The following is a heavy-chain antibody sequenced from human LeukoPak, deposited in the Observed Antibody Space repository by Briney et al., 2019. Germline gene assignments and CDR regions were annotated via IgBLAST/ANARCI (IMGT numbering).Heavy chain of an antibody. CDR1: GVTFSSYA. V-gene: IGHV1-69*05. J-gene: IGHJ4*02. CDR2: IIPIFGTA. CDR3: ARGFRYDSSGLTYYFDY. D-gene: IGHD3-22*01. Sequence: KVYCTVYGVTFSSYAISWVRQAPGQGIEWMGGIIPIFGTANYAQKFQGRVTITTNETTSTAYMELSSLRSEDTAVYYCARGFRYDSSGLTYYFDYWGQGTLVTVSS.